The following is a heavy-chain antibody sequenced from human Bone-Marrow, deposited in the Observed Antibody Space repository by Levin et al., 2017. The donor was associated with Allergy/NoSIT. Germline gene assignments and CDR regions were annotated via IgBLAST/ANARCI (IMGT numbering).Heavy chain of an antibody. CDR3: ARDLAQGRNRLKQGAVFPFLEWLKEDSWFDP. J-gene: IGHJ5*02. CDR2: ISAYNGNT. Sequence: GESLKISCKASGYSFTNYGISWVRQAPGQGLEWMGWISAYNGNTKYAQKLQGRVTMTTDTSTSTAYMELKSLRSDDTAVYYCARDLAQGRNRLKQGAVFPFLEWLKEDSWFDPWGQGTLVTVSS. CDR1: GYSFTNYG. V-gene: IGHV1-18*01. D-gene: IGHD3-3*02.